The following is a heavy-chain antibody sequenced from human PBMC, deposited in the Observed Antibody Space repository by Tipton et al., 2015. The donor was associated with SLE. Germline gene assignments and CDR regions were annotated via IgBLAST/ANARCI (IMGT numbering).Heavy chain of an antibody. V-gene: IGHV4-61*01. CDR3: AREQRLVLDY. J-gene: IGHJ4*02. CDR2: IYYSGST. Sequence: TLSLTCTVSGGSVSSGSYYWSWIRQPPGKGLEWIGYIYYSGSTNYNPSLKSRVTISVDTSKNQFSLRLISVTAADTAVYYCAREQRLVLDYWGQGTLVSVSS. D-gene: IGHD6-19*01. CDR1: GGSVSSGSYY.